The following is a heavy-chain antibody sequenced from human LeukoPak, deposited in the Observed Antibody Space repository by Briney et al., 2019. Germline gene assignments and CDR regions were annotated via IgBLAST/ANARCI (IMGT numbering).Heavy chain of an antibody. V-gene: IGHV4-59*01. D-gene: IGHD6-19*01. CDR3: ARDSTSGWYDY. Sequence: KPSETLSLTCTVSGGSISGYYWTWIRQPPGKGLEWIGYVYYSGSTKYNPSLKSRVTISVDTSKSQFSLRLSSVTAADTAVYYCARDSTSGWYDYWGQGTLVTVSS. CDR2: VYYSGST. CDR1: GGSISGYY. J-gene: IGHJ4*02.